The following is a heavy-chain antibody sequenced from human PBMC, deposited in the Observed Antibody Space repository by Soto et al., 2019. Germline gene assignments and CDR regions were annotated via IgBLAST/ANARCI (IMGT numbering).Heavy chain of an antibody. CDR1: GFTFSSYA. J-gene: IGHJ4*02. D-gene: IGHD6-19*01. V-gene: IGHV3-30-3*01. CDR3: ARDGVAVAGTSLGDFDY. CDR2: ISYDGSNK. Sequence: PGGSLRLSCAASGFTFSSYAMHWVRQAPGKGLEWVAVISYDGSNKYYADSVKGRFTISRDNSKNTLYLQMNSLRAEDTAVYYCARDGVAVAGTSLGDFDYWGQGTLVTVSS.